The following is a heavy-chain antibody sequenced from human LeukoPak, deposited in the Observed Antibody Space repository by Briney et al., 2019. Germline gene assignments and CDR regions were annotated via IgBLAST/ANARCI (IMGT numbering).Heavy chain of an antibody. D-gene: IGHD4-17*01. Sequence: SETLSLTCTVSGVSISSAGYWSWIRQYPGKGLEGIGYIYFSGSTYYNPSLKSRVTISVDTSKNHFSLKLSSVTAADTAVYYCARVPPDYGDYVRAFDIWGQGTKVTVSS. CDR1: GVSISSAGY. CDR3: ARVPPDYGDYVRAFDI. V-gene: IGHV4-31*03. J-gene: IGHJ3*02. CDR2: IYFSGST.